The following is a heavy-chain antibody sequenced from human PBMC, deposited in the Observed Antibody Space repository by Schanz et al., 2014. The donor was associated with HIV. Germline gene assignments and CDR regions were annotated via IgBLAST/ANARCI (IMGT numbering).Heavy chain of an antibody. CDR3: ATSTAAIAVAGIYWFDP. V-gene: IGHV1-69*06. J-gene: IGHJ5*02. CDR1: GGNFSSYG. CDR2: VIPIFGTR. D-gene: IGHD6-19*01. Sequence: QVQLVQSGAEVKKPGSSVKVSCKASGGNFSSYGISWVRQAPGQGLEWMGGVIPIFGTRNYAQKFQVRVTFTADKFTGTAYMELRNLRSEDTAMYYCATSTAAIAVAGIYWFDPWGQGTLVTVSS.